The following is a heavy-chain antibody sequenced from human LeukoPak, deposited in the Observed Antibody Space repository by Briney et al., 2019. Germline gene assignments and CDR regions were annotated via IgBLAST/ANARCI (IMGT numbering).Heavy chain of an antibody. D-gene: IGHD2-15*01. CDR1: GFTFSSYA. J-gene: IGHJ4*02. Sequence: QAGGSLRLSCAASGFTFSSYAMSWVREAPGKGLEWVSSISGNGGYTYHADSVKGRFTIYRDNSKNTLYMQRNSLRAEDTAVYYCAKGNNGCYDSWGQGTLVTVSS. CDR2: ISGNGGYT. V-gene: IGHV3-23*01. CDR3: AKGNNGCYDS.